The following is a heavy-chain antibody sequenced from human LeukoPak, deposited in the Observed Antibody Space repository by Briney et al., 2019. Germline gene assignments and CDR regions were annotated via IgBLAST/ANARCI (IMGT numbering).Heavy chain of an antibody. CDR2: ISSSSSYI. V-gene: IGHV3-21*01. CDR3: AAANIAVAGTLDY. D-gene: IGHD6-19*01. J-gene: IGHJ4*02. Sequence: GGSLRLSCAASGFTFSSAWMSWVRQAPGKGLEWVSSISSSSSYIYYADSVKGRFTISRDNAKNSLYLQMNSLRAEDTAVYYCAAANIAVAGTLDYWGQGTLVTVSS. CDR1: GFTFSSAW.